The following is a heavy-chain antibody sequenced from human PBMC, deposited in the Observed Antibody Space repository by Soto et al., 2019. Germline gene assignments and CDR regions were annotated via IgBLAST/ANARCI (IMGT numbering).Heavy chain of an antibody. CDR3: ARYCSGGSCYLPY. V-gene: IGHV3-23*01. CDR2: ISGSGGST. CDR1: GFTFSSYA. J-gene: IGHJ4*02. Sequence: GGSLRLSCAASGFTFSSYAMSWVRQAPGKGLEWVSAISGSGGSTYYADSVKGRFTISRDNSKNSIYLQMNSLRAEDTAIYYCARYCSGGSCYLPYWGQGTRVTVSS. D-gene: IGHD2-15*01.